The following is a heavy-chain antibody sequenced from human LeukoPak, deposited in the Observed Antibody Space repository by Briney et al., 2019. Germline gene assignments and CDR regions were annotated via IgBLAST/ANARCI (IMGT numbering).Heavy chain of an antibody. CDR3: AREDPQTTVPEGLDV. Sequence: SETLSLTCTVSGGSISYYYWSWIRQSPGKGLEWIGYIYYSGTTNYNPSLKSRVTISVDTSKNQFSLQLRSVTAADTAVYYCAREDPQTTVPEGLDVWGQGTTVTVSS. D-gene: IGHD4-17*01. CDR1: GGSISYYY. J-gene: IGHJ6*02. V-gene: IGHV4-59*01. CDR2: IYYSGTT.